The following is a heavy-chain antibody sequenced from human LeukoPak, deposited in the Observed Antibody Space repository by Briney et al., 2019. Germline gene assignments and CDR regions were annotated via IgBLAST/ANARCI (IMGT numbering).Heavy chain of an antibody. CDR1: GGTFSSYT. Sequence: SVKVSCKASGGTFSSYTISWVRQAPGQGLEWVGRIIPILGIANYAQKFQGRVTITADKSTSTAYMELSSLRSEDTAVYYCARTSGSYSSDYWGQGTLVTVSS. D-gene: IGHD1-26*01. V-gene: IGHV1-69*02. J-gene: IGHJ4*02. CDR3: ARTSGSYSSDY. CDR2: IIPILGIA.